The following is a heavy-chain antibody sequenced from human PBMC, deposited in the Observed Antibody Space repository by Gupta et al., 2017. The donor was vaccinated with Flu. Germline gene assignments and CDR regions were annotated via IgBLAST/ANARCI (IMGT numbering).Heavy chain of an antibody. J-gene: IGHJ6*03. Sequence: QVQLVQSGAEVKKPGSSVKVSCKASGGTFSNYAISWVRQGPGQGLEWMGGINPLFGTANYAQKFQGRVTITADKSTSTADMELSSLRXEXTAVYYXAGRGGGLGMNYYFYMDVWGRGTPVTVSS. V-gene: IGHV1-69*06. CDR3: AGRGGGLGMNYYFYMDV. CDR2: INPLFGTA. CDR1: GGTFSNYA. D-gene: IGHD3-16*01.